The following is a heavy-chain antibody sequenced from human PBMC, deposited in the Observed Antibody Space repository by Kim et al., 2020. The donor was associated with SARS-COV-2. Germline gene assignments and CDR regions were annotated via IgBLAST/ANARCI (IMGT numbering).Heavy chain of an antibody. J-gene: IGHJ5*02. CDR2: IYHSGST. D-gene: IGHD3-10*01. CDR3: ARGWITMVRGVPPRINWFDP. CDR1: GYSISSGYY. V-gene: IGHV4-38-2*02. Sequence: SETLSLTCTVSGYSISSGYYWGWIRQPPGKGLEWIGSIYHSGSTYYNPSLKSRVTISVDTSKNQFSLKLSSVTAADTAVYYCARGWITMVRGVPPRINWFDPWGQGTLVTVSS.